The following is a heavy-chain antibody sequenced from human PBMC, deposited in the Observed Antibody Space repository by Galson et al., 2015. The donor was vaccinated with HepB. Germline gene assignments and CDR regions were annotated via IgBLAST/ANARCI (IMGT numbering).Heavy chain of an antibody. CDR1: GYTFTRSA. V-gene: IGHV1-3*01. D-gene: IGHD1-26*01. CDR2: INAGNGNT. J-gene: IGHJ4*02. Sequence: SVKVSCKASGYTFTRSAMHWVRQAPGQRLEWMGWINAGNGNTKYSQKFQGRITITRDTSASTVYMELRSLRSEDTAVYYCARQWDLLHFDYWGQGTLVTVSS. CDR3: ARQWDLLHFDY.